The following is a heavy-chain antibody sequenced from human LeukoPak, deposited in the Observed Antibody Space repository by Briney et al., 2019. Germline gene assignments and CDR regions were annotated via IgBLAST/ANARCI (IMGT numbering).Heavy chain of an antibody. V-gene: IGHV1-46*01. CDR3: ATRDYGDLFDY. D-gene: IGHD4-17*01. CDR1: GYTFTSYY. J-gene: IGHJ4*02. Sequence: ASVKVSCKASGYTFTSYYMHWVRQAPGQGLEWMGIINPSGGSTSYAQKFQGRVTMTEDTSTDTAYMELSSLRSEDTAVYYCATRDYGDLFDYWGQGTLVTVSS. CDR2: INPSGGST.